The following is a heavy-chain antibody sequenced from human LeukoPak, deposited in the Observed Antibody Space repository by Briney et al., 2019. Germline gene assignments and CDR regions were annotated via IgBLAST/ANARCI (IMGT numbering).Heavy chain of an antibody. CDR2: ISGSGGST. Sequence: GGTLRLSCAASGFTFSSYGMSWVRQAPGKGLEWVSAISGSGGSTYYADSVKGRFTISRDNSKNTLYLQMNSLRAEDTAVYYCSGITMVRGVTPDYWGQGTLVTVSS. J-gene: IGHJ4*02. V-gene: IGHV3-23*01. D-gene: IGHD3-10*01. CDR3: SGITMVRGVTPDY. CDR1: GFTFSSYG.